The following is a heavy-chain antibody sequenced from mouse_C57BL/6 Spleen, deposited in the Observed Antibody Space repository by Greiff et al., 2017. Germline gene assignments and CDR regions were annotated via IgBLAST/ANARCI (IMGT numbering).Heavy chain of an antibody. Sequence: EVQGVESGAGLVKPGGSLKLSCAASGFTFSSYAMSWVRQTPEKRLEWVAYISSGGDYTYYADTVKGRFTISRDNARNTRYLQMSSLKSENTAMYYCTRGDYGSSYWYFDVWGTGTTVTVSS. CDR2: ISSGGDYT. CDR1: GFTFSSYA. D-gene: IGHD1-1*01. CDR3: TRGDYGSSYWYFDV. V-gene: IGHV5-9-1*02. J-gene: IGHJ1*03.